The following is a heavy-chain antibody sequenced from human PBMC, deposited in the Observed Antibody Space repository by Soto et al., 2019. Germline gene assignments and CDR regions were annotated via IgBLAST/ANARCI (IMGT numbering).Heavy chain of an antibody. J-gene: IGHJ6*03. D-gene: IGHD3-10*01. CDR3: ARWFTYGNYYYYIDV. Sequence: GGSLRLSCAASGFTFSSYAMSWVRQAPGKGLEWVSAISANGGSTYYADSVKGRFTISRDNSKNTLYLQVSGLRAEDTAVYYCARWFTYGNYYYYIDVWGKGTAVTVSS. CDR1: GFTFSSYA. CDR2: ISANGGST. V-gene: IGHV3-23*01.